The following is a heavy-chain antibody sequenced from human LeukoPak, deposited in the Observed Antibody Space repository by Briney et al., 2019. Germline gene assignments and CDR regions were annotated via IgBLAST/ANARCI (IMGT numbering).Heavy chain of an antibody. CDR2: ISWNSGSI. V-gene: IGHV3-9*01. J-gene: IGHJ4*02. D-gene: IGHD3-22*01. CDR3: AKGHYYYDSSGYYYETSFDY. Sequence: PGGSLRLSCAASGFTFDDYAMHWVRQAPGKGLEWVSGISWNSGSIGYADSVKGRFTVSRDNAKNSLYLQMNSLRAEDTALYYCAKGHYYYDSSGYYYETSFDYWGQGTLVTVSS. CDR1: GFTFDDYA.